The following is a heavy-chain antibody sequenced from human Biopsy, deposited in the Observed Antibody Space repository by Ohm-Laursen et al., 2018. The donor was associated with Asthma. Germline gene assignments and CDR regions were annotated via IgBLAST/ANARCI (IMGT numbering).Heavy chain of an antibody. CDR2: GGSYYDGGLK. J-gene: IGHJ4*02. Sequence: SLRLSCAASGFTFRSYAMHWVRQAPGKGLEWVAVGGSYYDGGLKYYADSVNGRFTVSRDDSKNTLYLQMNSLRPDDTALYYCARDVMEWYLPAFDFWGQGTLVTVSS. CDR1: GFTFRSYA. CDR3: ARDVMEWYLPAFDF. D-gene: IGHD3-3*01. V-gene: IGHV3-30-3*01.